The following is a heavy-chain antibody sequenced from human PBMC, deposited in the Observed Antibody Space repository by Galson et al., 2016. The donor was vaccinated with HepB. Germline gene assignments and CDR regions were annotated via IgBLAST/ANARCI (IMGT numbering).Heavy chain of an antibody. V-gene: IGHV4-4*02. D-gene: IGHD2-2*01. CDR1: GGSISSSNW. J-gene: IGHJ6*02. Sequence: SETLSLTCDVSGGSISSSNWWSWVRQPPGKGLQWIGEIFHSGNTNYNPSLKSRVSISVDKSKNQFSLKLSSVTAADTAVYYCARGDFVVVPATTYFHYGMDVWGQGTTVIVSS. CDR2: IFHSGNT. CDR3: ARGDFVVVPATTYFHYGMDV.